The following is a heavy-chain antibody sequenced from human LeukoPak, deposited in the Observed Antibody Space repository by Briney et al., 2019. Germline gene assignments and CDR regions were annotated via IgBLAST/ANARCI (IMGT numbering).Heavy chain of an antibody. CDR2: IYIGGST. V-gene: IGHV4-61*02. CDR1: GGFITSGTYY. CDR3: ASHYGDSYFGF. J-gene: IGHJ4*02. Sequence: SETPSLTCTVSGGFITSGTYYWNWIRQPAGKGLEWIGRIYIGGSTNYNPSLKSRVTISLDTSQNQFSLKLTSVTAADTAVYYCASHYGDSYFGFWGRGTLVTVSS. D-gene: IGHD4-17*01.